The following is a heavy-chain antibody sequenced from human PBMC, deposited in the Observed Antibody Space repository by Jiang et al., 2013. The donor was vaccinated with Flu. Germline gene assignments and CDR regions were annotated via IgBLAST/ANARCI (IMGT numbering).Heavy chain of an antibody. CDR2: IYYSGST. D-gene: IGHD3-10*01. Sequence: GSGLVKPSETLSLTCTVSGGSISSYYWSWIRQPPGKGLEWIGYIYYSGSTNYNPSLKSRVTISVDTSKNQFSLKLSSVTAADTAVYYCASGSHYFPYYFDYWGQGTLVTVSS. V-gene: IGHV4-59*01. CDR1: GGSISSYY. CDR3: ASGSHYFPYYFDY. J-gene: IGHJ4*02.